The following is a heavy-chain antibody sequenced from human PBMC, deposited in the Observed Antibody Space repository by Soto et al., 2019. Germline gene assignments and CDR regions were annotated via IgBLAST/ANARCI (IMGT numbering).Heavy chain of an antibody. CDR3: AREGPHGMHV. Sequence: SETLSLTCTVSGVSISSYYWSWIRQPPGEGLEWIGYIYYSGSTNYNPSLKSRVTISVDTSKNQFSLKLSSVTAADTAVYYCAREGPHGMHVWGQGTTVTVSS. CDR1: GVSISSYY. J-gene: IGHJ6*02. CDR2: IYYSGST. V-gene: IGHV4-59*01.